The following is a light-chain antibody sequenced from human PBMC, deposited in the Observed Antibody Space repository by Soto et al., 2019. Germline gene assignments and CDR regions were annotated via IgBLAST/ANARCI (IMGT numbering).Light chain of an antibody. CDR2: EVN. J-gene: IGLJ1*01. CDR1: SSDVGSYSL. CDR3: SSYAGSSNV. Sequence: QSVLTRPASVSGSPGQSITISCTGTSSDVGSYSLVSWYQQHPGKAPKLMIYEVNKRPSGVPDRFSGSKSGNTASLTVSGLQAEDEADYYCSSYAGSSNVFGTGTKVTVL. V-gene: IGLV2-14*02.